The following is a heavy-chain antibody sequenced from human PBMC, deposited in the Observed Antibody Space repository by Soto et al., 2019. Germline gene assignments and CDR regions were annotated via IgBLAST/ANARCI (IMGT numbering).Heavy chain of an antibody. J-gene: IGHJ4*02. CDR3: ARDRRFLEWLYNFDY. CDR1: GYTFTSYG. Sequence: QVQLVQSGAEVKKPGASVKVSCKASGYTFTSYGISWVRQAPGQGLEWMGWISAYNGNTNFAQKLQGRVTMTTDTSTSTAYMELRSLRSDDPAVYYCARDRRFLEWLYNFDYWGQGTLVTVSS. CDR2: ISAYNGNT. V-gene: IGHV1-18*01. D-gene: IGHD3-3*01.